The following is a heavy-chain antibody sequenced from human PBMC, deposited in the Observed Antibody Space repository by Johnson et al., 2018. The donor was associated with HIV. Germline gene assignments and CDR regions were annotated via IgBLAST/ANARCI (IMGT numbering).Heavy chain of an antibody. J-gene: IGHJ3*02. CDR2: ISYDASNK. CDR1: GFTFSSYA. D-gene: IGHD5-12*01. CDR3: AKDSGYENAFDI. Sequence: QVQLVESGGGVVQPGRSLRLSCAASGFTFSSYAMHWVRQAPGKGLEWVAVISYDASNKYYADSVKGRFTISRDNSKNTLYLQMNSLRVEDTAVYHCAKDSGYENAFDIWGQGTMVTVSS. V-gene: IGHV3-30*04.